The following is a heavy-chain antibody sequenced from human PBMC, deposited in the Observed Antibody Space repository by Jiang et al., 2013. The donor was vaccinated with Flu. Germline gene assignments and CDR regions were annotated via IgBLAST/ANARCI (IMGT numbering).Heavy chain of an antibody. D-gene: IGHD3-16*01. CDR1: GGSISSGSYY. CDR2: IDISGST. V-gene: IGHV4-61*02. Sequence: GSGLVKPSQTLSLTCTVSGGSISSGSYYWNWIRQPAGEGLGWIGRIDISGSTTYNPSLKSRVTISLDTSKNQFSLKLSSVTAADTAVYYCARGGTPWGQGTLVTVSS. CDR3: ARGGTP. J-gene: IGHJ5*02.